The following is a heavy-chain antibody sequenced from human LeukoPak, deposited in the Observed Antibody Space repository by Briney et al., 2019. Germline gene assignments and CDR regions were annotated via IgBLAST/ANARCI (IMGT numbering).Heavy chain of an antibody. Sequence: GGSLRLSCAASGFTFSSYAMGWVRQAPGKGLEWVSAITASGGNTYYADSVKGRFTISRDNSKNTLYLQMNSLRAEDTAVYYCAKESKQWLVQGDWFDPWGQGTLVTVSS. D-gene: IGHD6-19*01. CDR3: AKESKQWLVQGDWFDP. V-gene: IGHV3-23*01. CDR2: ITASGGNT. CDR1: GFTFSSYA. J-gene: IGHJ5*02.